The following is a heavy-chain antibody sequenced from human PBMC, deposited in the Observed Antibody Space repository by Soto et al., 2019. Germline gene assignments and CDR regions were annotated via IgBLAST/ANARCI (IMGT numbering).Heavy chain of an antibody. D-gene: IGHD6-6*01. CDR1: GFTFSSYA. J-gene: IGHJ6*02. Sequence: GGSLRLSCAASGFTFSSYAMSWVRQAPGKGLEWVSAISGSGGSTYYADSVKGRFTISRDNSKNTLYLQMNSLRAEDTAVYYCAKAPDRIAARYYYYYYGMDVWGQGTTVTVSS. V-gene: IGHV3-23*01. CDR3: AKAPDRIAARYYYYYYGMDV. CDR2: ISGSGGST.